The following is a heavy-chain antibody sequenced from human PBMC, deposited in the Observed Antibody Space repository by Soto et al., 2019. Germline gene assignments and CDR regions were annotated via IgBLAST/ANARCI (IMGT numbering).Heavy chain of an antibody. J-gene: IGHJ6*02. D-gene: IGHD2-2*01. V-gene: IGHV3-30-3*01. Sequence: GGSLRLSCAASGFTFSSYAMHWVRQAPGKGLEWVEVISYDGSNKYYADSVKGRFTISRDNSKNTLYLQMKSLRAEDTAVYYCANLLGYCSSTSCDYYGMDVWGQGTTVTVSS. CDR1: GFTFSSYA. CDR2: ISYDGSNK. CDR3: ANLLGYCSSTSCDYYGMDV.